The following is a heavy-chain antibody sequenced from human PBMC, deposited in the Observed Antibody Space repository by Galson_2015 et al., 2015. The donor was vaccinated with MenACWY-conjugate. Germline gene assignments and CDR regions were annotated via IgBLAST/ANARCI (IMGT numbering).Heavy chain of an antibody. CDR2: INSDGSST. Sequence: SLRLSCAVSGFTFSSYWMHWVRQAPGKGLVWVSRINSDGSSTSYADTAKGRFTISRDNAKNTLYLQINSLRAEDTAVYYCARTGGGPPRGFDYWGQGTLVTVSS. CDR1: GFTFSSYW. D-gene: IGHD3-16*01. J-gene: IGHJ4*02. CDR3: ARTGGGPPRGFDY. V-gene: IGHV3-74*01.